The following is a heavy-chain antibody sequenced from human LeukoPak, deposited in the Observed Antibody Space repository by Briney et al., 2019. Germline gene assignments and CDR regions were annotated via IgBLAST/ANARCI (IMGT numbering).Heavy chain of an antibody. CDR1: GFTFSSYS. CDR3: AKDQISGYCSGGSCYQIRFQH. CDR2: ISSSSSYI. J-gene: IGHJ1*01. Sequence: GGSLRLSCAASGFTFSSYSMNWVRQAPGKGLEWVSSISSSSSYIYYADSVKGRFTISRDNAKNSLYLQMNSLRAEDTAVYYCAKDQISGYCSGGSCYQIRFQHWGQGTLVTVSS. V-gene: IGHV3-21*04. D-gene: IGHD2-15*01.